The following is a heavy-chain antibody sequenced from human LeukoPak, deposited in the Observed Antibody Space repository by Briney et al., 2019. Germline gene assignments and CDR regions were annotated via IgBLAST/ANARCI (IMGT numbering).Heavy chain of an antibody. CDR3: ARTHSPTQRFDP. V-gene: IGHV4-4*07. CDR2: IYTSGST. Sequence: KASETLSLTCSVSGGSISSYYWSWIRQPAGKGLEWIGRIYTSGSTNYNPSLKSRVTMSVDTSKNQFSLKLSSVTAADTAVYYCARTHSPTQRFDPWGQGTLVTVSS. J-gene: IGHJ5*02. D-gene: IGHD6-13*01. CDR1: GGSISSYY.